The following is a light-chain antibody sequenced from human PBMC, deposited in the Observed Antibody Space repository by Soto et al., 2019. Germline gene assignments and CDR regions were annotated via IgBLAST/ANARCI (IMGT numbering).Light chain of an antibody. CDR3: SSYADDNIFV. CDR2: EVT. CDR1: SSDVGYYDY. V-gene: IGLV2-8*01. J-gene: IGLJ1*01. Sequence: QSVLTQPPSASGSPGQSVTISCTGTSSDVGYYDYVSWYQQHPGKAPRLMIYEVTKRPSGVPDRFSGSKSGNAASLTVSGLQAEDEADYYCSSYADDNIFVFGTGTKVTVL.